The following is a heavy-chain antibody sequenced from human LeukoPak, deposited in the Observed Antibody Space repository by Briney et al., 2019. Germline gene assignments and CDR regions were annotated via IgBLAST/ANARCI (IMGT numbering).Heavy chain of an antibody. V-gene: IGHV3-30-3*01. CDR3: ARAAHTTYVLGRYYYYAMDV. J-gene: IGHJ6*01. Sequence: GRSLRLSCAASGFTFSSYTMDWVRQAPGKGLEWVARISYAGSNKYYADSVKGRFTISSDNPKNTLYLQMDSLRAEDTAVYYCARAAHTTYVLGRYYYYAMDVWGQGTTVTVSS. CDR2: ISYAGSNK. D-gene: IGHD3-10*01. CDR1: GFTFSSYT.